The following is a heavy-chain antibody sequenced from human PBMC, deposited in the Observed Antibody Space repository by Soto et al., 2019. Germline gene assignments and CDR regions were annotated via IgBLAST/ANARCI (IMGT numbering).Heavy chain of an antibody. CDR2: IIPILGIA. D-gene: IGHD6-13*01. CDR3: TDSSSWYYFDP. V-gene: IGHV1-69*02. CDR1: GCTFSSYT. J-gene: IGHJ4*02. Sequence: ASVKVSCKSSGCTFSSYTISWVRQAPGQGLEWMGRIIPILGIANYAQKFQGRVTITADKSTSTAYMELSSLRSEDTAVYYCTDSSSWYYFDPWGQGTLVTVSS.